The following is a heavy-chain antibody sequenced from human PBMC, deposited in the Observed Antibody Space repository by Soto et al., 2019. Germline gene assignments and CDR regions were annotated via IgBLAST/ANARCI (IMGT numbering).Heavy chain of an antibody. CDR3: ARETRVYRSKGGAFDI. CDR1: GYTFTGYY. Sequence: GASVKVSCKASGYTFTGYYMHWVRQAPGQGLEWMGWINPNNGATNYAQKFQGWVTMTRDTSISTAYKELSNLKSDDTAVYYCARETRVYRSKGGAFDIWGQGTLVTVSS. V-gene: IGHV1-2*04. J-gene: IGHJ3*02. CDR2: INPNNGAT. D-gene: IGHD2-2*01.